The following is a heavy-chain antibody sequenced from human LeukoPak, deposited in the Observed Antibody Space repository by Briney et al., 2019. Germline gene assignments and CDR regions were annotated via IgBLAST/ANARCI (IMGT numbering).Heavy chain of an antibody. J-gene: IGHJ3*02. D-gene: IGHD2-2*01. Sequence: GGSLRLSCAASGFTFSSYSMNWVRQAPGKGLEWVSSISSSSSYIYHADSVKGRFTISRDNAKNSLYLQMNSLRAEDTAVYYCARDGVVVVPAAIVFDAFDIWGQGTMVTVSS. V-gene: IGHV3-21*01. CDR1: GFTFSSYS. CDR2: ISSSSSYI. CDR3: ARDGVVVVPAAIVFDAFDI.